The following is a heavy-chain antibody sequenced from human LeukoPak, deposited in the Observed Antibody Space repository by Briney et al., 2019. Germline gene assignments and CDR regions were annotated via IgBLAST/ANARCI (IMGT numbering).Heavy chain of an antibody. CDR2: IWYDGSNK. J-gene: IGHJ4*02. Sequence: GRSLRLSCAASGFTFSSYGMHWVRQAPGKGLEWVAVIWYDGSNKYYADSVKGRFTISRDNSKNTLYLQMNSLRAEDTAMYYCAKAGGGSYYEFLDYWGQGTLVTVSS. D-gene: IGHD1-26*01. CDR3: AKAGGGSYYEFLDY. CDR1: GFTFSSYG. V-gene: IGHV3-33*06.